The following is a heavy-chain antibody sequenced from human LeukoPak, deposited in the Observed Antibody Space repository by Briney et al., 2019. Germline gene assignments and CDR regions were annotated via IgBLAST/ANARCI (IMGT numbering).Heavy chain of an antibody. Sequence: GGSLRLSCAASGFTFSSYAMSWVRQAPGEGLEWVSVISGSGGRTYYAHSVKGRFTISRDNSKNTLYLHMNSLKTEDTAIYYCTTERFTYGNHALDIWAQGTMVTVSS. D-gene: IGHD3-10*01. J-gene: IGHJ3*02. CDR1: GFTFSSYA. V-gene: IGHV3-23*01. CDR2: ISGSGGRT. CDR3: TTERFTYGNHALDI.